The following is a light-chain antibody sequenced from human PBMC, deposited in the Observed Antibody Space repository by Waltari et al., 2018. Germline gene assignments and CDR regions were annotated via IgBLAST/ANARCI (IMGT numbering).Light chain of an antibody. V-gene: IGKV1-9*01. CDR2: AAA. CDR1: QGISTY. CDR3: QQIKSYPIT. Sequence: DIQLTQSPSFLSSSVGDRVTISCRASQGISTYLAWFQQKPGKAPRRLIYAAAILQGGVPSRFSGSGSGTDFTLTISSLQPEDFGTYYCQQIKSYPITFGGGTKLEIK. J-gene: IGKJ4*01.